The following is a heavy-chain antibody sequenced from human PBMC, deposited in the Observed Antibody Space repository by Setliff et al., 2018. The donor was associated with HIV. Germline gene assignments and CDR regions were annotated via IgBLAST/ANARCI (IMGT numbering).Heavy chain of an antibody. CDR1: GFTFNNAW. V-gene: IGHV3-15*01. J-gene: IGHJ4*02. CDR3: AKDRYYDSSGSPFDY. D-gene: IGHD3-22*01. CDR2: IKSKTDGGTT. Sequence: PGGSLRLSCAASGFTFNNAWMTWVRQAPGKGLEWVGHIKSKTDGGTTDYAAPVKGRFTISRDDSKTTLYLQMNSLKTEDTAVYYCAKDRYYDSSGSPFDYWGQGTLVTVSS.